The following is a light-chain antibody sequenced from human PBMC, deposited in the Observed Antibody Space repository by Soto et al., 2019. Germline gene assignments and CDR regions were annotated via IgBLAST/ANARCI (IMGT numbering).Light chain of an antibody. J-gene: IGKJ1*01. CDR2: DAS. V-gene: IGKV1-5*01. Sequence: DIQMTQSPSTLSASVGDRVTITCRASQSISYWLAWYQQKPGEAPNLLIYDASGLESGVPSRFSGSGSGTEFTLTINSLQPDDFATYYCQQYNTCARTFGQGTKVDIK. CDR3: QQYNTCART. CDR1: QSISYW.